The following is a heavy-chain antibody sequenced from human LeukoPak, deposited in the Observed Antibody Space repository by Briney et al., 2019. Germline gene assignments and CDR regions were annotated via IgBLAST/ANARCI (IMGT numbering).Heavy chain of an antibody. J-gene: IGHJ6*02. CDR2: INHNGNVN. V-gene: IGHV3-7*01. Sequence: GGSLRLSCAASGFTFSSYWMNWARQAPGKGLEWVASINHNGNVNYYVDSVKGRFTISRDNSKNTLYLQMNSLRAEDTAVYYCARDLKAGDYSYYYYGMDVWGQGTTVTVSS. CDR3: ARDLKAGDYSYYYYGMDV. D-gene: IGHD4-17*01. CDR1: GFTFSSYW.